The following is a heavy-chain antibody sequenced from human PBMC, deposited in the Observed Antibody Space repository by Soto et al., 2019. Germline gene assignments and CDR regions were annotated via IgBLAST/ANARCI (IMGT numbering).Heavy chain of an antibody. J-gene: IGHJ4*02. Sequence: SVKVSCKASGFTFTSSAVQWVRQARGQRLEWIGWIVVGSGNTNYAQKFQERVTITRDMSTSTAYMELSSLRSEDTAVYYCAAEHSSGYYYFGDYFDYWGQGTLVTVSS. CDR3: AAEHSSGYYYFGDYFDY. D-gene: IGHD3-22*01. CDR1: GFTFTSSA. V-gene: IGHV1-58*01. CDR2: IVVGSGNT.